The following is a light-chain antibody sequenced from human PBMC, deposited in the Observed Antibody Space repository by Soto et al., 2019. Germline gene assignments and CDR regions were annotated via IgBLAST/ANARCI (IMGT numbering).Light chain of an antibody. V-gene: IGLV2-23*02. J-gene: IGLJ2*01. CDR3: CSYAGTSLFVV. CDR1: SSDVGTYNL. Sequence: QSALTQPASVSGSPGQSITIPCTGTSSDVGTYNLVSWYQYHPGKAPKLMIYEVYKRPSGISNRFSGSKSGNTASLTISGLQTEDEADYYCCSYAGTSLFVVFGGGTKLTVL. CDR2: EVY.